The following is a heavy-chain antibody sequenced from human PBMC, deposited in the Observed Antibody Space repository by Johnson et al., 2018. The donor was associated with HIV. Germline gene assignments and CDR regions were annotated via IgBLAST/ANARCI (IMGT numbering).Heavy chain of an antibody. D-gene: IGHD2-8*01. CDR3: ARRTLGGYCPKGICPINAFDV. J-gene: IGHJ3*01. Sequence: VHLVESGGDLVQPGGSVKLSCEGSGFTFSGSAMHWVRQSPGKGLEWVGHIGTKSDNYATEYAASLKGRFIVSRDDSKNTAYLQMNSLKIEDTAVYYCARRTLGGYCPKGICPINAFDVWGQGTMVTVSS. CDR2: IGTKSDNYAT. CDR1: GFTFSGSA. V-gene: IGHV3-73*01.